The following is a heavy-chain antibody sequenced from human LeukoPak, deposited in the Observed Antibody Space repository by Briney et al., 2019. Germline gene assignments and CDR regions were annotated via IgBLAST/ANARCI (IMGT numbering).Heavy chain of an antibody. CDR2: ISDSGGNT. V-gene: IGHV3-23*01. CDR3: AKLSTTATTY. J-gene: IGHJ4*02. CDR1: GFNFSSYW. Sequence: GGSLRLSCAASGFNFSSYWMHWVRQAPGKGLVWVSRISDSGGNTYYADSVKGRFTISRDNSKNTLFLQMNSLRVDDTAVYYCAKLSTTATTYWGQGILVTVSS. D-gene: IGHD4-17*01.